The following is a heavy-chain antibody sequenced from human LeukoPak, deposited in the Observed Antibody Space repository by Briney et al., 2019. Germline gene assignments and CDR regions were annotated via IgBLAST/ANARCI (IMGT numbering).Heavy chain of an antibody. V-gene: IGHV3-66*01. CDR3: AMDSAWLPLKFDY. Sequence: LXXXXXXFVVXXXXMXXXXQXXGXGXEWVSVLYSGCSTYYTDSVKGRFTISRDNSNNTLYLQMNNLRAEDTAVYYCAMDSAWLPLKFDYWGPGTLVAVST. D-gene: IGHD5-24*01. J-gene: IGHJ4*02. CDR1: XFVVXXXX. CDR2: LYSGCST.